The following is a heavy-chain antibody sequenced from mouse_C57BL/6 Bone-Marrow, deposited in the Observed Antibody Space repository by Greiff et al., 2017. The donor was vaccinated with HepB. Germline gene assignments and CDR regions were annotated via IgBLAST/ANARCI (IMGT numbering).Heavy chain of an antibody. V-gene: IGHV1-76*01. D-gene: IGHD3-2*02. CDR1: GYTFTDYY. CDR2: IYPGSGNT. Sequence: VQLQQSGAELVRPGASVKLSCKASGYTFTDYYINWVKQRPGQGLEWIARIYPGSGNTYYNEKFKGKATLTAEKSSSTAYMQLSSLTSEDSAVYFCARSGGEFAYWGQGTLVTVSA. CDR3: ARSGGEFAY. J-gene: IGHJ3*01.